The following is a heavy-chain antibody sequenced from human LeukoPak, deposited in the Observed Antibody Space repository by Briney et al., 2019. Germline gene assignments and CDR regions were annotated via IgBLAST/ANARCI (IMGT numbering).Heavy chain of an antibody. CDR3: ARDLPDRDCSSTSCYRGYYYYMDV. CDR1: GFTFSSYS. V-gene: IGHV3-48*01. CDR2: ISSSSSTI. Sequence: TGGSLRLSCAASGFTFSSYSMNWVRQAPGKGLEWVSYISSSSSTICYADSVKGRFTISRDNAKNSLYLQMNSLRAEDTAVYYCARDLPDRDCSSTSCYRGYYYYMDVWGKGTTVTVSS. D-gene: IGHD2-2*02. J-gene: IGHJ6*03.